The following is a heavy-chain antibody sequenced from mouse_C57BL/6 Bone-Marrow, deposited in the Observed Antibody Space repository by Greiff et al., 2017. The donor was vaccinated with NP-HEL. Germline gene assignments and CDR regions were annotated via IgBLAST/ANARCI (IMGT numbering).Heavy chain of an antibody. CDR2: FTLYSDAT. J-gene: IGHJ4*01. Sequence: LQQSGAELVRPGSSVKLSCKDSYFAFMASAMHWVKQRPGHGLEWIGSFTLYSDATSYSENFNGKATLTANTSSSTAYMELSSLTSEDSAVYYCARSPYLSHYAMDYWGQGTSVTVSS. D-gene: IGHD6-2*01. CDR3: ARSPYLSHYAMDY. CDR1: YFAFMASA. V-gene: IGHV1-49*01.